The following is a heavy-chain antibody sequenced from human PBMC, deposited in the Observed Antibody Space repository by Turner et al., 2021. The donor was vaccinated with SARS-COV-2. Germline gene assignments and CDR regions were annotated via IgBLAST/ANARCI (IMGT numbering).Heavy chain of an antibody. J-gene: IGHJ4*02. Sequence: EVRLVESGGCLVQPGGSLRLSCAASGFTVSSNYMNWVRQAPGKGLEWVSVIYSGGSTYYADSVKGRFTISRDTSKNTLYLQMNSLRAEDTAVYYCARDLGGTSSLGGYFDYWGQGTLVTVSS. V-gene: IGHV3-66*02. CDR2: IYSGGST. CDR3: ARDLGGTSSLGGYFDY. CDR1: GFTVSSNY. D-gene: IGHD2-2*01.